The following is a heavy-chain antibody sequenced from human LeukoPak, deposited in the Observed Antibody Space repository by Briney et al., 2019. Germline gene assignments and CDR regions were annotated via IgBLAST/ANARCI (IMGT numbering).Heavy chain of an antibody. D-gene: IGHD1-1*01. J-gene: IGHJ5*02. V-gene: IGHV3-21*01. CDR2: ISSSGSYM. CDR3: ARMNVAYNWFDP. Sequence: GGSLRLSCAASGFTFSSYSMNWVRQAPGKGLEWVSSISSSGSYMYYADSVKGRFTISRDNSKNTLYLQMNSLRAEDTAVYYCARMNVAYNWFDPWGQGTLVTVSS. CDR1: GFTFSSYS.